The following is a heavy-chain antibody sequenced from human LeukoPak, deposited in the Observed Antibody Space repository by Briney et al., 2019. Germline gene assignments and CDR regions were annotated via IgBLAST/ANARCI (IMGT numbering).Heavy chain of an antibody. J-gene: IGHJ4*02. CDR1: GFTFSSYS. V-gene: IGHV3-21*01. CDR3: ARGCQRITIFGVVYEYYFDY. CDR2: ISSSSSYI. Sequence: GGSLRLSCAASGFTFSSYSMNWVRQAPGKGLEWVSSISSSSSYIYYADSVKGRFTISRDNAKNSLYLQMNSLRAEDTAVYYCARGCQRITIFGVVYEYYFDYWGQGTLVTVSS. D-gene: IGHD3-3*01.